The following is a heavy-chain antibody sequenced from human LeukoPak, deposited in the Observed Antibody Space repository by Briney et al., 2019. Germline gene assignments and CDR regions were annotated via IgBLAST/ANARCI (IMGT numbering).Heavy chain of an antibody. CDR1: GGSSRSGDYF. V-gene: IGHV4-61*02. CDR2: IYTSGNT. D-gene: IGHD5-18*01. J-gene: IGHJ4*02. CDR3: ARDLGGYNYGYSFDF. Sequence: SGTLSLTCAVSGGSSRSGDYFWSWIRQPPGKGLEWIGRIYTSGNTNYNPSLKSRVTMSVDTSKNQFFLKLFSVTAADTAVYYCARDLGGYNYGYSFDFWGQGTLVTVSS.